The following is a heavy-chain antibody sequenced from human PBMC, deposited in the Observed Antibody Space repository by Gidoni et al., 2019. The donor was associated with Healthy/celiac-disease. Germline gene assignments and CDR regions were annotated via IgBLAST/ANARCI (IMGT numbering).Heavy chain of an antibody. J-gene: IGHJ4*02. V-gene: IGHV3-9*01. CDR1: GFTFDDYA. CDR3: AKGDYGDSYYFDY. CDR2: ISWNSGSI. Sequence: EVQLVESGGGLVQPGRSLRLSCAASGFTFDDYAMHWVRQAPGKGLEWVSGISWNSGSIGYADSVKGRFTISRDNAKNSLYLQMNSLRAEDTALYYCAKGDYGDSYYFDYWGQGTLVTVSS. D-gene: IGHD4-17*01.